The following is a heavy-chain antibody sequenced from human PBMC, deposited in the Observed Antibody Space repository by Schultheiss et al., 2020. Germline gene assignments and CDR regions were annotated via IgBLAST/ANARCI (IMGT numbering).Heavy chain of an antibody. J-gene: IGHJ6*02. CDR1: GYTFTNYG. CDR3: ARRWGSGEGWWQEWYYYYGMDV. V-gene: IGHV1-8*02. CDR2: MNPNSGNT. D-gene: IGHD2-15*01. Sequence: ASVKVSCKASGYTFTNYGINWVRQATGQGLEWMGWMNPNSGNTGYAQKFQGRVTMTRNTSISTAYMELSSLRSEDTAVYYCARRWGSGEGWWQEWYYYYGMDVWGQGTTVTVS.